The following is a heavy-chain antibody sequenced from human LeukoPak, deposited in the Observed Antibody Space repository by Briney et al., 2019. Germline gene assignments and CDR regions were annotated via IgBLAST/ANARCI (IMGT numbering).Heavy chain of an antibody. J-gene: IGHJ3*02. Sequence: ASVTVSCKASGYTFTSYGISWVRQAPGQGLEWMGWISAYNGNTNYAQKLQGRVTMTTDTSTSTAYMELRSLRSDDTAVYYCARVQSGWLQPGDAFDIWGQGTMVTVSS. CDR3: ARVQSGWLQPGDAFDI. CDR1: GYTFTSYG. D-gene: IGHD5-24*01. V-gene: IGHV1-18*01. CDR2: ISAYNGNT.